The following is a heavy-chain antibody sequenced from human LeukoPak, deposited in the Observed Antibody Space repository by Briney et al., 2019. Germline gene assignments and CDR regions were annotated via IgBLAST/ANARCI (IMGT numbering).Heavy chain of an antibody. CDR2: ISWNSGSI. CDR1: GFTFGDYA. Sequence: PGGSLRHSCTAPGFTFGDYAMHWVRQAPAKGLEWGSGISWNSGSIGYADSVKGRFTISRDNAKNSLYLQMNSLRAEDTALYYCAKDMSPIAAAAHPPYGMDVWGQGTTVTVSS. J-gene: IGHJ6*02. V-gene: IGHV3-9*01. D-gene: IGHD6-13*01. CDR3: AKDMSPIAAAAHPPYGMDV.